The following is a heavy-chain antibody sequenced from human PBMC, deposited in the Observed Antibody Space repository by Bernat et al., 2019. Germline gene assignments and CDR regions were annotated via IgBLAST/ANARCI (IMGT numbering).Heavy chain of an antibody. CDR3: AKDWRSSSWYYFDY. D-gene: IGHD6-13*01. J-gene: IGHJ4*02. CDR1: GFPFSSYA. V-gene: IGHV3-23*04. CDR2: ISHSGGST. Sequence: EVQLVESGGGLVQPGGSLRLSCAASGFPFSSYAMSWVRQAPGKGLEWVSAISHSGGSTYYADSVKGRFTISRDNSKNTLYLQMSSLRAEDTAVYYCAKDWRSSSWYYFDYWGQGTLVTVS.